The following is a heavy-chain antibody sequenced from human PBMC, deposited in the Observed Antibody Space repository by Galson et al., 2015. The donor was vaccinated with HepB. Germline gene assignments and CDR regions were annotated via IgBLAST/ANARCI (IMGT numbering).Heavy chain of an antibody. CDR2: ISGSGGST. Sequence: SLRLSCAASGFTFSSYAMSWVRQAPGKGLEWVSAISGSGGSTYYADSVKGRFTISRDNSKNTLYLQMNSLRAEDTAVYYCAKGSGGVLMVYAIPFGYWGQGTLVTVSS. CDR1: GFTFSSYA. J-gene: IGHJ4*02. CDR3: AKGSGGVLMVYAIPFGY. V-gene: IGHV3-23*01. D-gene: IGHD2-8*01.